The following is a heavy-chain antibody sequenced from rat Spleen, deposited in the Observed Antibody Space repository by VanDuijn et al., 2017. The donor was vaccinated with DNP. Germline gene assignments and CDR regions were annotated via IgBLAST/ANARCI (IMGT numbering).Heavy chain of an antibody. CDR3: ARWGFRSNYFDY. J-gene: IGHJ2*01. CDR1: GYSITSNY. CDR2: ISFSGGT. D-gene: IGHD4-4*01. V-gene: IGHV3-1*01. Sequence: EVQLQESGPGLVKPSQSLSLTCSVTGYSITSNYWGWVRKFPGNKLEYIGHISFSGGTNYNPSLKSQISITRETSKNQFFLHLDSVTTEDTATYYCARWGFRSNYFDYWGQGVMVTVSS.